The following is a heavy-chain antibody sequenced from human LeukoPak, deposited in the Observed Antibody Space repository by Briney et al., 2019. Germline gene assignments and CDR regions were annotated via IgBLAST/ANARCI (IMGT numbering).Heavy chain of an antibody. Sequence: SETLSLTCTVSGGSISSGGYYWSWIRQPAGKGLEWIGRIYTSGSTNYNPSLKSRVTMSVDTSKNQFSLKLSSVTAADTAVYYCARDSGVDPAARSFDDAFDIWGQGTMVTVSS. CDR1: GGSISSGGYY. CDR2: IYTSGST. J-gene: IGHJ3*02. CDR3: ARDSGVDPAARSFDDAFDI. V-gene: IGHV4-61*02. D-gene: IGHD6-6*01.